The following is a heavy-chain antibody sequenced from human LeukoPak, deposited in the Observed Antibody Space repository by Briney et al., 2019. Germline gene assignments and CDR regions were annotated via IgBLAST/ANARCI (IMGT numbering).Heavy chain of an antibody. CDR3: ATDGDSFEY. CDR2: ISSSSSYI. Sequence: ASVKVSCKVSGYTLTELSMHWVRQAPGKGLEWVSSISSSSSYIYYADSVKGRFTISRDNAKNSLYLQMNSLGAEDTAIYYCATDGDSFEYWGQGTLVTVSS. CDR1: GYTLTELS. D-gene: IGHD3-3*01. V-gene: IGHV3-21*01. J-gene: IGHJ4*02.